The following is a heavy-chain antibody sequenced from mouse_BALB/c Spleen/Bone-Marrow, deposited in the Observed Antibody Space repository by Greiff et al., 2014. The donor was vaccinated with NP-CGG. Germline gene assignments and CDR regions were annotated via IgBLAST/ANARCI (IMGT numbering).Heavy chain of an antibody. J-gene: IGHJ4*01. CDR2: IHYSGTT. Sequence: VQLKESGPGLVKPSQSLSLTCTVTGYSITSDYSWHWIRQFPGNKLEWMGHIHYSGTTVYNPSLKSRISITRDTSNNQFFLQLNSVTTEDTATYYCARFAGTPYTMDYWGQGTSVTVSS. V-gene: IGHV3-1*02. CDR1: GYSITSDYS. D-gene: IGHD4-1*01. CDR3: ARFAGTPYTMDY.